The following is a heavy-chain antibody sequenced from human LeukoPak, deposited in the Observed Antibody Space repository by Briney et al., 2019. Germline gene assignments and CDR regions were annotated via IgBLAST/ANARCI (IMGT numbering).Heavy chain of an antibody. D-gene: IGHD3-22*01. CDR3: ARHNSSGSDIDY. V-gene: IGHV5-51*01. CDR1: GYSFTSYW. J-gene: IGHJ4*02. CDR2: IFPADSDT. Sequence: GESLKISCKGSGYSFTSYWIGWVRQMPGNGLEWMGIIFPADSDTRYSPSFQGQVTISADKSIITAYLQWSSLKASDSATYYCARHNSSGSDIDYWGQGTLVTVSS.